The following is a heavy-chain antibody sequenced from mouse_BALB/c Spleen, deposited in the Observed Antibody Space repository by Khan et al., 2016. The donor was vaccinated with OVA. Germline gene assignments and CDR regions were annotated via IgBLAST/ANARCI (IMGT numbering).Heavy chain of an antibody. CDR3: AKFQGGDFDY. D-gene: IGHD3-2*02. CDR1: GYSITSNYA. Sequence: QLEESGPGLVKPSQSLSLTCTVTGYSITSNYAWNWIRQFPGNKLEWMGYISYSGNTKYNPSLKSRISITRDTSKNQFFLQLNFVTIEDTATYSCAKFQGGDFDYWGQGTTLTVSS. CDR2: ISYSGNT. V-gene: IGHV3-2*02. J-gene: IGHJ2*01.